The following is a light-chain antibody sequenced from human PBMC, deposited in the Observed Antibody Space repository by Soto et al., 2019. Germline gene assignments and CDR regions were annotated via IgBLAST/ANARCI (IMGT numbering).Light chain of an antibody. V-gene: IGKV3-20*01. CDR1: QTVSITY. CDR2: GAS. J-gene: IGKJ1*01. Sequence: PGESATLSCRASQTVSITYLTWYQQKPGQAPRLLIFGASKRATGIPDRFSGSGSGREFTLTISGLEPEDFATYYCQQSYSTPETFGQGTKVDIK. CDR3: QQSYSTPET.